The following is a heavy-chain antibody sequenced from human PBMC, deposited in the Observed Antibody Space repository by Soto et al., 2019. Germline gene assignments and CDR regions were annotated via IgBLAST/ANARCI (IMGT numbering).Heavy chain of an antibody. CDR3: ARGYRELYYYAMDV. D-gene: IGHD3-10*01. CDR2: IIPFYDKA. CDR1: GGTFTNYA. J-gene: IGHJ6*02. V-gene: IGHV1-69*06. Sequence: QVELVQSGVEVKKPRSSLKVSCKASGGTFTNYAFNWVRQAPGQGLAWMGGIIPFYDKANYAEKFLGRVTITADKSTTTAYMELSSLTSDDTAVYFCARGYRELYYYAMDVWGRGTPVIVSS.